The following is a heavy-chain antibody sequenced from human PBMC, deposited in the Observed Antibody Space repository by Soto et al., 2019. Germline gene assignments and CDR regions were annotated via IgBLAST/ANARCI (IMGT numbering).Heavy chain of an antibody. J-gene: IGHJ4*02. D-gene: IGHD4-17*01. Sequence: EVQLVESGGGLVQPGGSLRLSCAASGFTFSSYSMNWVRQAPGKGLEWVSYISSSSSTIYYAFCEKGRFTISRENAKNSLYLPMISLRAEDTAVYNSARDLNYGLFDYWGQGTLVTVSS. CDR2: ISSSSSTI. V-gene: IGHV3-48*01. CDR3: ARDLNYGLFDY. CDR1: GFTFSSYS.